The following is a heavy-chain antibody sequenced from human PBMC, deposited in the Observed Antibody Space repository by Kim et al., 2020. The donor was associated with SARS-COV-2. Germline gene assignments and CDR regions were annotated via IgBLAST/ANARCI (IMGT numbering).Heavy chain of an antibody. Sequence: GGSLRLSCAASGFTFSYYSMNWVRQAPGKGLEWVSSISTSGSYIYYADSVKGRFTISRDNAKNSLYLQMSSLRAEDTAVYYCARDGTLHLVALSLTYYYYGMDVWGQGTTLTLSS. D-gene: IGHD3-16*02. J-gene: IGHJ6*02. V-gene: IGHV3-21*01. CDR2: ISTSGSYI. CDR1: GFTFSYYS. CDR3: ARDGTLHLVALSLTYYYYGMDV.